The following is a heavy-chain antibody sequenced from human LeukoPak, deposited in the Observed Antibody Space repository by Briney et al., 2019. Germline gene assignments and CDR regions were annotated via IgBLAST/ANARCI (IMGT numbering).Heavy chain of an antibody. J-gene: IGHJ4*02. CDR3: AHSRELLRFSGGFDY. CDR1: GFSLSTSGVG. D-gene: IGHD1-26*01. Sequence: SGPTLVKPTQTLTLTCTFSGFSLSTSGVGVGWIRQPPGKALEWLALIYWNDDKRYSPSLKTRLTITKDTSKNQVVLTMTNMDPVDTATYYCAHSRELLRFSGGFDYWGQGTLVTVSS. V-gene: IGHV2-5*01. CDR2: IYWNDDK.